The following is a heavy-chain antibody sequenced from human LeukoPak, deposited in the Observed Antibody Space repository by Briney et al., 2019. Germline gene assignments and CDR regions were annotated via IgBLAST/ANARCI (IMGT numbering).Heavy chain of an antibody. V-gene: IGHV3-33*08. CDR2: IWYDGSNK. D-gene: IGHD6-19*01. CDR3: ARELRYSSGWTDY. Sequence: GGSLRLSCAASRFIVSSNYMSWVRQAPGKGLEWVAVIWYDGSNKYYADSVKGRFTTSRDNSKDTLYLQMNSLRAEDTAVYYCARELRYSSGWTDYWGQGTLVTVSS. CDR1: RFIVSSNY. J-gene: IGHJ4*02.